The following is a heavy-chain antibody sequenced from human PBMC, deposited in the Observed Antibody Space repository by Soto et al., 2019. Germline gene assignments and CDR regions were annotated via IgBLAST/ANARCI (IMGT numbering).Heavy chain of an antibody. CDR1: GFTFSSYG. CDR3: AKDNMWVGELLLGPGGMDV. Sequence: QVQLVESGGGVVQPGRSLRLSCAASGFTFSSYGMHWVRQAPGKGLEWVAVISYDGSNKYYADSVKGRFTISRDNSKNTLYLQMNSLRAEDTAVYYCAKDNMWVGELLLGPGGMDVW. J-gene: IGHJ6*01. V-gene: IGHV3-30*18. D-gene: IGHD3-10*01. CDR2: ISYDGSNK.